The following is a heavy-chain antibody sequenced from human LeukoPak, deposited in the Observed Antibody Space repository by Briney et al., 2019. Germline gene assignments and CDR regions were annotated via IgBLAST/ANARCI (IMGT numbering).Heavy chain of an antibody. Sequence: GASVKVSCTASGYAFTSYAMHWVRQAPGQRLEWMGWINAGNGNTKYSQTFQGRVTITSDTSASTAYMELGSLRSEDTAVYYCARDFGYYYGSESYQPLDYWGQGTLVTVSS. CDR2: INAGNGNT. CDR1: GYAFTSYA. J-gene: IGHJ4*02. V-gene: IGHV1-3*01. D-gene: IGHD3-10*01. CDR3: ARDFGYYYGSESYQPLDY.